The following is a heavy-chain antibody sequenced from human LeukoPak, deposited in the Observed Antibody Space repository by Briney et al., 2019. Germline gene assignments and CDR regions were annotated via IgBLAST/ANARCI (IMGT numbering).Heavy chain of an antibody. CDR2: INHSGST. CDR1: DGSFSGYY. V-gene: IGHV4-34*01. Sequence: PSETLSLTCAVKDGSFSGYYWSWIRQPPGKGLEWIGEINHSGSTNYNPSLKSRVTISVDTSKNQFSLKLSSVIAADTAVYYCASRDTATGLDWGQGTLVTVSS. D-gene: IGHD5-18*01. CDR3: ASRDTATGLD. J-gene: IGHJ4*02.